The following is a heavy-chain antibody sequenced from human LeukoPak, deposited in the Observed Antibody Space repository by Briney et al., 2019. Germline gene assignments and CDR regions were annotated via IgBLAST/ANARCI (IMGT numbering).Heavy chain of an antibody. J-gene: IGHJ4*02. Sequence: ASVKVSCKASGYTFTGYYVHWVRQAPGQGLEWMGWINPNSGGTNYAQKFQGRVTMTRDTSISTAYMELSRLRSDDTAVYYCARPVKSTVTTAPEFGYWGQGTLVTVSS. D-gene: IGHD4-17*01. CDR3: ARPVKSTVTTAPEFGY. CDR1: GYTFTGYY. V-gene: IGHV1-2*02. CDR2: INPNSGGT.